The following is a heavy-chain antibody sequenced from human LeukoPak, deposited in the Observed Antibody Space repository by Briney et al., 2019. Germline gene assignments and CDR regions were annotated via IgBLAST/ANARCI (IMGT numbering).Heavy chain of an antibody. CDR1: GGSFSGYY. Sequence: PSETLSLTCAVYGGSFSGYYWIWIRQPPGKGLEWIGEINHSGSTNYNPSLTSRVTISVDTSKIQFSLKLSSVTAADTAVYYCERVDPKDYFDYWGQGTLVTVSS. CDR3: ERVDPKDYFDY. CDR2: INHSGST. V-gene: IGHV4-34*01. D-gene: IGHD3/OR15-3a*01. J-gene: IGHJ4*02.